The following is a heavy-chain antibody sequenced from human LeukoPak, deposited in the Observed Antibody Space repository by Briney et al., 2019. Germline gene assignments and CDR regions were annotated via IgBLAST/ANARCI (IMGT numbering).Heavy chain of an antibody. V-gene: IGHV1-2*02. CDR3: ARLTTVTYDSYMDV. CDR2: INPNSGGT. Sequence: GASVKVSCKASGYTFTGYYMHWVRQAPGQGLEWMGWINPNSGGTNYAQKFQGRVTMTRDTSISTAYMELSRLRSDDTAVYYCARLTTVTYDSYMDVWGKGTTVTISS. D-gene: IGHD4-17*01. CDR1: GYTFTGYY. J-gene: IGHJ6*03.